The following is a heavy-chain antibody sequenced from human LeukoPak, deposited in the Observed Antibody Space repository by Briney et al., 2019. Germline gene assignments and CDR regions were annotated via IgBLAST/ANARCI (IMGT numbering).Heavy chain of an antibody. CDR1: GDSVSSNSAA. CDR2: TYYRSKWYN. V-gene: IGHV6-1*01. Sequence: SQTLSLTCAISGDSVSSNSAAWNWIRQSPTRGLEWLGRTYYRSKWYNDYAVSVKSRITINPDTSKNQFSLQLNSVTPEDTAVYYCARDLSGPPEYSSSWFDYWGQGTLVTVSS. CDR3: ARDLSGPPEYSSSWFDY. D-gene: IGHD6-13*01. J-gene: IGHJ4*02.